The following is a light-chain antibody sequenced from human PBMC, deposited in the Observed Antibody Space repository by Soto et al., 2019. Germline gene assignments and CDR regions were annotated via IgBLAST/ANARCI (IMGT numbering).Light chain of an antibody. CDR1: SSDVGGYNY. J-gene: IGLJ1*01. CDR2: EVS. V-gene: IGLV2-14*01. CDR3: SSYTSSSTLYV. Sequence: QSVLTQPASVSGSPGQSITISCTGTSSDVGGYNYVSWYQQHPGKAPKLMIYEVSNRPSGVSNRFSGSKSGNTASLTISGLQAEDDADYYCSSYTSSSTLYVFGTGPKVTVL.